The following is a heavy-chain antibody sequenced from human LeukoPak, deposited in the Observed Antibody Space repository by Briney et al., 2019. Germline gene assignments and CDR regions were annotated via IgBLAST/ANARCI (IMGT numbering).Heavy chain of an antibody. J-gene: IGHJ3*02. CDR3: ARDPGYSSTGVDAFDI. Sequence: PGGSLRLSCTASGFAFSIYEMDWVRQAPGKGLEWVSYISSSGSYIQYAESVKGRFTNSRDNAEKSLFLQMNSLRDEDTAVYYCARDPGYSSTGVDAFDIWGRGTMVTVSS. V-gene: IGHV3-48*03. D-gene: IGHD6-13*01. CDR2: ISSSGSYI. CDR1: GFAFSIYE.